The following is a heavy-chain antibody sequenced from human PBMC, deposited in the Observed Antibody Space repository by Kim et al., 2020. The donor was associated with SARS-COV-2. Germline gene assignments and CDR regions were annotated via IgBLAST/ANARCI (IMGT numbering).Heavy chain of an antibody. V-gene: IGHV1-69*13. Sequence: SVKVSCKASGGTFSSYAISWVRQAPGQGLEWMGGIIPIFGTANYAQKFQGRVTITADESTSTAYMELSSLRSEDTAVYYCATMAPYCSSTSCYFSFWGQGTLVTVSS. J-gene: IGHJ4*02. D-gene: IGHD2-2*01. CDR2: IIPIFGTA. CDR3: ATMAPYCSSTSCYFSF. CDR1: GGTFSSYA.